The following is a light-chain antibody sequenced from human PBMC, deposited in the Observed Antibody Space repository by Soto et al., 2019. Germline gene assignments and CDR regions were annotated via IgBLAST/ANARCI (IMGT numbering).Light chain of an antibody. CDR2: GNR. Sequence: QSVLTQPPSVSGAPGQRVTLSCTGNSSNLGAGYDVHWYQQLPGAAPKLVIFGNRNRPSGVPERFSGSKSGTSASLAITGLQAEDEADYYCSSYTSSSTLVFGTGTKLTVL. V-gene: IGLV1-40*01. CDR1: SSNLGAGYD. CDR3: SSYTSSSTLV. J-gene: IGLJ1*01.